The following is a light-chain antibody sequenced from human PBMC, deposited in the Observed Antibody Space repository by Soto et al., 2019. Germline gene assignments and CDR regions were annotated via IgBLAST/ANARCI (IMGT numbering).Light chain of an antibody. Sequence: QSALTQPASVSGSPGQSITICCTGTITDIGAYNYVSWYQQHPGKAPKLLIYGVSSRPSGVSNRFSGSKSGNAAYLTISGLQADDEAEYYCSSYTSSITPYVFGTGTKVTVL. V-gene: IGLV2-14*01. CDR1: ITDIGAYNY. J-gene: IGLJ1*01. CDR3: SSYTSSITPYV. CDR2: GVS.